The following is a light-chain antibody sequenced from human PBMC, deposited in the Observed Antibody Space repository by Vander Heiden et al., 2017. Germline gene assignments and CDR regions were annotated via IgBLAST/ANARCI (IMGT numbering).Light chain of an antibody. J-gene: IGLJ3*02. Sequence: QSVLTQPPSVTGSPGQRVTIHCTRSSSTIGAGYDVHWYQQLPGTAPKLLVYGNTNRPSGVPDRFSGSKSGTSASMAITGLQAEDEADYYCQSYDSSLNWVFGGGTKLTVL. V-gene: IGLV1-40*01. CDR3: QSYDSSLNWV. CDR2: GNT. CDR1: SSTIGAGYD.